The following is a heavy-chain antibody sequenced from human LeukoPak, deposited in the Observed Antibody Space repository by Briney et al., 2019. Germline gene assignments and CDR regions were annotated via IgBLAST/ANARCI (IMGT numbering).Heavy chain of an antibody. CDR1: GFSFSSYG. V-gene: IGHV3-74*01. D-gene: IGHD4-17*01. Sequence: GGSLRLSCAGSGFSFSSYGMHWVRQAPGKGLVWVSRINSDGSSTRYADSVKGRFTISRDNAKNTLYLQMNSLRAEDTAVYYCARGHDLWGYGDYVHDYYYYMDVWGKGTTVTISS. CDR3: ARGHDLWGYGDYVHDYYYYMDV. CDR2: INSDGSST. J-gene: IGHJ6*03.